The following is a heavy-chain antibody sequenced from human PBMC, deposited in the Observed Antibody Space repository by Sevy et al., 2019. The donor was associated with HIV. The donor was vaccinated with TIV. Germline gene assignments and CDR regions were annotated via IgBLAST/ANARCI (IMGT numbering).Heavy chain of an antibody. V-gene: IGHV3-11*01. CDR3: AREKRQDYYYYGMDV. CDR2: ISGSGSTI. D-gene: IGHD1-1*01. J-gene: IGHJ6*02. Sequence: GGSLRLSCVGFGFTSSDYYMSWIRQAPGKGLEWVSYISGSGSTIDYADSVKGRFTISRDNAKNSLYLKMNSLRVEDTAVYYCAREKRQDYYYYGMDVWGQGTTVTVSS. CDR1: GFTSSDYY.